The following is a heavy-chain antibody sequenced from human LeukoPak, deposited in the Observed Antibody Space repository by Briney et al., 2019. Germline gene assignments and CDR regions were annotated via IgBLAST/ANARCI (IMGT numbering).Heavy chain of an antibody. J-gene: IGHJ6*03. CDR1: VYSLIRGYH. CDR3: ASVPYYYMDV. V-gene: IGHV4-38-2*02. D-gene: IGHD2-2*01. CDR2: IYQSWRT. Sequence: SETPSLTSTVSVYSLIRGYHWGWTGQPPGKGLEGTGGIYQSWRTYYNPSLKSRGAISVDTSKNQFSLKRSSVTAADTAVYYCASVPYYYMDVWGKGTTVTVSS.